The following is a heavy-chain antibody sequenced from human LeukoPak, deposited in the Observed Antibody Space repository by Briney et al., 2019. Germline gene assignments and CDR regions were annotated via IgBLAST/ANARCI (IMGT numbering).Heavy chain of an antibody. D-gene: IGHD5-18*01. CDR1: GFTFSNAW. CDR3: TTGYGFRADFDY. CDR2: IKSKTDGGTT. Sequence: PGGSLRLSCAASGFTFSNAWMSWVRQAPGKGLEWVGRIKSKTDGGTTDYAAPVKGRFTISRDDSKNTLYLQMNSLKTEDTAAYYCTTGYGFRADFDYWGQGTLVTVCS. J-gene: IGHJ4*02. V-gene: IGHV3-15*01.